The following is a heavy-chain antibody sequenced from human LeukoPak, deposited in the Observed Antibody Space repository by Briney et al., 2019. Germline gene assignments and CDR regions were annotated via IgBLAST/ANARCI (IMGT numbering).Heavy chain of an antibody. CDR2: VSGSGDRM. CDR3: AKAAAAPGFDF. D-gene: IGHD6-13*01. V-gene: IGHV3-23*01. CDR1: GFTSSSYA. J-gene: IGHJ4*02. Sequence: GGSPRLSCAASGFTSSSYALNWVRQAPGKGLEWVATVSGSGDRMYHADSVKGRFTISRDNSKNTIYLQMNSLRAEDTALYYCAKAAAAPGFDFWGQGTLVTVSS.